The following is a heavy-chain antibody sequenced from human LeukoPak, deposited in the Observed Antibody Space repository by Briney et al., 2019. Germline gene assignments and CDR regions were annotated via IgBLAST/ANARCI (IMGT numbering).Heavy chain of an antibody. Sequence: SETLSLTCAVYGGSFSGYYWSWIRQPPGKGLEWIGEINHSGSTNYNLSLKSRVTISVDTSKNQFSLKLSSVTAADTAVYYCARGFHYWGQGTLVTVSS. J-gene: IGHJ4*02. CDR2: INHSGST. CDR3: ARGFHY. V-gene: IGHV4-34*01. CDR1: GGSFSGYY.